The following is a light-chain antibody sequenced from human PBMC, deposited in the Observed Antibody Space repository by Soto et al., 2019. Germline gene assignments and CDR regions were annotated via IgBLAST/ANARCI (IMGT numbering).Light chain of an antibody. Sequence: EIVLTQSPGTLSLSQGERATLSCRASQSVSSSYLAWYQQKPGQAPRLLIYGASSRATGIPDRFSGSGSGTDFTLTISRLEPEDFAVYYCQHYGSSFTFGPGTKVDIK. CDR2: GAS. V-gene: IGKV3-20*01. J-gene: IGKJ3*01. CDR3: QHYGSSFT. CDR1: QSVSSSY.